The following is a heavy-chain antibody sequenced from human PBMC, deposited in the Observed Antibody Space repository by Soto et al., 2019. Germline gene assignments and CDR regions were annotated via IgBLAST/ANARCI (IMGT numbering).Heavy chain of an antibody. CDR1: EFTFSGRS. J-gene: IGHJ6*03. V-gene: IGHV3-74*01. CDR2: IDKVGTDS. CDR3: ARGWFGPDV. D-gene: IGHD3-10*01. Sequence: EVQLVESGGGLVQPGGSLRLSCAASEFTFSGRSVHWVRQAPGKGRVWVSGIDKVGTDSTYADSVKGRFTSCRDNAKHTVYLQMNSLRVEDTAVYYCARGWFGPDVWGKGTTVTVSS.